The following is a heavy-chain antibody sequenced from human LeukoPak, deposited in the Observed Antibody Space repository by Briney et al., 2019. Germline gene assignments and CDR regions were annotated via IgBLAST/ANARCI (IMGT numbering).Heavy chain of an antibody. CDR3: ARLDYTS. J-gene: IGHJ5*02. D-gene: IGHD3-3*01. CDR2: INPSGGST. Sequence: ASVKVSCKASGYSFSSYYMIWVRQAPGQGLEWMGIINPSGGSTYYAQKFQGRVTMTRDMSTSTVYMELSSLRSEDTAVYYCARLDYTSWGQGTLVTVSS. CDR1: GYSFSSYY. V-gene: IGHV1-46*01.